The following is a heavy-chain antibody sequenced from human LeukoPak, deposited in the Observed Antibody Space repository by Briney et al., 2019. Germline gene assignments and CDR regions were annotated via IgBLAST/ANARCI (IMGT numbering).Heavy chain of an antibody. D-gene: IGHD4-17*01. CDR3: ARVYGDYDGFIDY. CDR2: SNSDGSKT. J-gene: IGHJ4*02. CDR1: GFTSSNFR. Sequence: HPGGSLRLSCAASGFTSSNFRMHWVRQAPGKGLVWVSRSNSDGSKTGYADSVKGRFTISRDNAKNTLYLQMNSLRAEDTAVYYCARVYGDYDGFIDYWGQGTLVTASS. V-gene: IGHV3-74*01.